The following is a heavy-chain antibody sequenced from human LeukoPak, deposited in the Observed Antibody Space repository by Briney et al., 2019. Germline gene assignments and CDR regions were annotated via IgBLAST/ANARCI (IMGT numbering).Heavy chain of an antibody. D-gene: IGHD3-22*01. Sequence: SETLSLTCAVSGGSISSGGYSWSWIRQPPGKGLEWIGYIYYSGSTNYNPSLKSRVTISVDTSKNQFSLRLSSVTAADTAVYYCARGVGPYYDSSGYYDAFDIWGQGTMVTVSS. J-gene: IGHJ3*02. CDR2: IYYSGST. V-gene: IGHV4-61*08. CDR1: GGSISSGGYS. CDR3: ARGVGPYYDSSGYYDAFDI.